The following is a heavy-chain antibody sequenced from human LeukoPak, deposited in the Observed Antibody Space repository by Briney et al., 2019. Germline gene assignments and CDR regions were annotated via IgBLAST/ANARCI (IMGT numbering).Heavy chain of an antibody. CDR3: ARGDVFGSGSFAFNS. CDR2: IYTDGRT. CDR1: GGSLSIGIYY. J-gene: IGHJ4*02. D-gene: IGHD3-10*01. V-gene: IGHV4-61*02. Sequence: SETLSLTCSVSGGSLSIGIYYWNCIRQPAGKGLEWIRRIYTDGRTTFNPSLLSQVTISMDTSKKEFSLRVTSVTAADTAVYYCARGDVFGSGSFAFNSWGPGIQVIVSS.